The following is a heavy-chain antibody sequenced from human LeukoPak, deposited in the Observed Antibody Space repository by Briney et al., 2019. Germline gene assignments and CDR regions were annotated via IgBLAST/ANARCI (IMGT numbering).Heavy chain of an antibody. Sequence: PGGSLRLSCAASGFSFSNYNMNWVRQAPGKGLEWVSSITSSSTYIYYADSVKGRFTISRDNAKNSLYLQMNSLRAEDTAVYYCARDSGYSSSWTSQGKYYYYYMDVWGKGTTVTVSS. J-gene: IGHJ6*03. CDR1: GFSFSNYN. V-gene: IGHV3-21*01. CDR3: ARDSGYSSSWTSQGKYYYYYMDV. D-gene: IGHD6-13*01. CDR2: ITSSSTYI.